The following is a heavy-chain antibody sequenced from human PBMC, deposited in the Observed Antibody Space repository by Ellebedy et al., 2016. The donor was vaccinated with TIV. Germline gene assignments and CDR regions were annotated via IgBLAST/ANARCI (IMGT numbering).Heavy chain of an antibody. CDR2: VYYSGST. J-gene: IGHJ4*02. Sequence: MPSETLSLTSTVSAYSMNNYYWSWVRQPPGRGLEWIGYVYYSGSTNYNPSLKSRVTISVDTSKKQFFLNLSSVTAADTAVYYCARHWGIGYSYYFDFWGQGILVPVSS. CDR1: AYSMNNYY. D-gene: IGHD3-22*01. CDR3: ARHWGIGYSYYFDF. V-gene: IGHV4-59*08.